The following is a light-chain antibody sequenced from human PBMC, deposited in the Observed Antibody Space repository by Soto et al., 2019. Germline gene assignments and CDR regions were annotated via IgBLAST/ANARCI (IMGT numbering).Light chain of an antibody. CDR2: ANN. Sequence: QSVLTQPPSVSGVPGQRVTISCAWSSSNIGAGYDVHWYQQLPGTAPKLLIYANNNRPSGVPDRFSGSKSGASASLAITGLQAQDEAEYYCQSYDSSLSGYVFGTGTKVTVL. V-gene: IGLV1-40*01. CDR3: QSYDSSLSGYV. J-gene: IGLJ1*01. CDR1: SSNIGAGYD.